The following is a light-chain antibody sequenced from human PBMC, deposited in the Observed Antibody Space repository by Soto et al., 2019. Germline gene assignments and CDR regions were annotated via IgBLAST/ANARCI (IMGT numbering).Light chain of an antibody. CDR1: QTISNY. V-gene: IGKV1-39*01. CDR3: QQHSHSPRH. J-gene: IGKJ4*01. Sequence: DIQMTQSPSSLSASVGDRVTITCRARQTISNYLNWYQQRPGKDHKLLIYAASSLQSGVPSRFSGSGSGTEFYITIRSLQPEYIATYYSQQHSHSPRHLGGGHTV. CDR2: AAS.